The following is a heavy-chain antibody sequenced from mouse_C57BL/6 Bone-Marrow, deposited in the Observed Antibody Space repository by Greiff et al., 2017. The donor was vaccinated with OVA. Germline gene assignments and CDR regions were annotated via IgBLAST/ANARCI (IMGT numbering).Heavy chain of an antibody. CDR3: ARHGPWLGRGPLFFAY. J-gene: IGHJ3*01. V-gene: IGHV1-62-2*01. Sequence: VQLKESGAELVKPGASVKLSCKASGYTFTEYTIHWVKQRSGQGLEWIGWFYPGSGSIKYNEKFKDKATLTADKSSSTVYMELSRLTSEDSAVYFCARHGPWLGRGPLFFAYWGQGTLVTVSA. D-gene: IGHD4-1*01. CDR2: FYPGSGSI. CDR1: GYTFTEYT.